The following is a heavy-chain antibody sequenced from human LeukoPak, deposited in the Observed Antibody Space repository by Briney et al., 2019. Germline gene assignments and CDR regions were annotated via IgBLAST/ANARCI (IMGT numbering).Heavy chain of an antibody. CDR3: ARDLAWGAFDY. D-gene: IGHD7-27*01. CDR2: VSPPGGGT. V-gene: IGHV3-23*01. J-gene: IGHJ4*02. CDR1: GFTFDDYG. Sequence: PGGSLRLSCAASGFTFDDYGMSWVRQAPGKGLEWLSGVSPPGGGTYYADSVKGRFTISRDDSKNTLSLQMNSLRVEDTATYYCARDLAWGAFDYWGQGTLVTVSS.